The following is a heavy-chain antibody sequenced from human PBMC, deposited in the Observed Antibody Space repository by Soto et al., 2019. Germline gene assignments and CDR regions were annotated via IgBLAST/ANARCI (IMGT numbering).Heavy chain of an antibody. D-gene: IGHD5-18*01. CDR2: IGPAGDT. CDR1: GFTCSSYD. CDR3: ARESRGYSYGTLGAFDI. J-gene: IGHJ3*02. V-gene: IGHV3-13*01. Sequence: EVQLVESGGGLVQPGGSLRLSCAASGFTCSSYDMHWVRQATGKGLEWVSAIGPAGDTYYPGSVKGRFTISRENAKNSLYLQMNSRRAGDTAVYYCARESRGYSYGTLGAFDICGRGRMVTFSS.